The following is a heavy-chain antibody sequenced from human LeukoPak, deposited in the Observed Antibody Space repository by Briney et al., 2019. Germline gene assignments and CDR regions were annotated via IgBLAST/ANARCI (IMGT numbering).Heavy chain of an antibody. Sequence: GGSLRLSCATSGFTLSNVWMSWVRQAPGKGLEWVGNIRGDGSVKFYLDSVKGRFTISRDNTNSVSLQMNNLKAEDTAVYYCGRSVAAPADYWGQGTLVIVSS. CDR1: GFTLSNVW. CDR2: IRGDGSVK. CDR3: GRSVAAPADY. V-gene: IGHV3-7*03. D-gene: IGHD6-6*01. J-gene: IGHJ4*02.